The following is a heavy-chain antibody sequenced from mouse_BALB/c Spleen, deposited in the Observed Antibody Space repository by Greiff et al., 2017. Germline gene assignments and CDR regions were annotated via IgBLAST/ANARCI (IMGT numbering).Heavy chain of an antibody. CDR1: GDSITSGY. CDR2: ISYSGST. CDR3: ARSPLTGYAMDY. J-gene: IGHJ4*01. Sequence: EVMLVESGPSLVKPSQTLSLTCSVTGDSITSGYWNWIRKFPGNKLEYMGYISYSGSTYYNPSLKSRISITRDTSKNQYYLQLNSVTTEDTATYYCARSPLTGYAMDYWGQGTSVTVAS. V-gene: IGHV3-8*02. D-gene: IGHD4-1*01.